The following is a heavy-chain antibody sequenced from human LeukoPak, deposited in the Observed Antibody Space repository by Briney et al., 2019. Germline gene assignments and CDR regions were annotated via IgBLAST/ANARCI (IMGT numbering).Heavy chain of an antibody. CDR2: ISWNSGSI. J-gene: IGHJ4*02. D-gene: IGHD7-27*01. V-gene: IGHV3-9*01. CDR3: AKDMDVNWGSGDFDY. Sequence: GGSLRLSCAASGFTFDDYAMHWVRQAPGKGLEWVSGISWNSGSIGYADSVKGRFTISRDNAKNSLYLQMNSLRAEDTALYYCAKDMDVNWGSGDFDYWGQGTLVTVSS. CDR1: GFTFDDYA.